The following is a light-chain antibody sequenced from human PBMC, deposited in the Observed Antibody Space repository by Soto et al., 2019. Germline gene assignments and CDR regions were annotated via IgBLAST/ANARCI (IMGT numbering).Light chain of an antibody. J-gene: IGKJ1*01. Sequence: EIVMTQSPATLSMSPGERATLSCRASQSVSSNLAWYQQKPGQPPRLLIYGASARATGIPARFSGSGSGTEFTLTISSLQSEDFAVYYCQQYTNWPPWTFDQGTRVEIK. CDR2: GAS. V-gene: IGKV3-15*01. CDR1: QSVSSN. CDR3: QQYTNWPPWT.